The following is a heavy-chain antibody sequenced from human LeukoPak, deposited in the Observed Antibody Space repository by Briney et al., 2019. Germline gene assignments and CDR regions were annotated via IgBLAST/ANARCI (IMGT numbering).Heavy chain of an antibody. V-gene: IGHV3-7*01. Sequence: GGSLRLSCAASGFTFSTYWMNWVRQTPGKGLEWVANIKQDGSEKYYVDSVKGRFTISRDNAKNSLYLQMNSLRAEDTAVYYCARWIGGFDYWGQGALVTVSS. J-gene: IGHJ4*02. CDR3: ARWIGGFDY. D-gene: IGHD3-10*01. CDR2: IKQDGSEK. CDR1: GFTFSTYW.